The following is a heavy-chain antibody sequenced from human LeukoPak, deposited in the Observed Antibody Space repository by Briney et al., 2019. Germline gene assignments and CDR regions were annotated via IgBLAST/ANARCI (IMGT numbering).Heavy chain of an antibody. Sequence: SETLSLTCTVSGYSIRSGYYWGWIRQPPGKGLKWIGSIYHSGSSYYNPSLKSRVTISVDTSKNQFSLKLSSVTAADTAVYYCARGVRLLWFGESRQNWFDPWGQGTLVTVSS. CDR1: GYSIRSGYY. D-gene: IGHD3-10*01. CDR3: ARGVRLLWFGESRQNWFDP. CDR2: IYHSGSS. J-gene: IGHJ5*02. V-gene: IGHV4-38-2*02.